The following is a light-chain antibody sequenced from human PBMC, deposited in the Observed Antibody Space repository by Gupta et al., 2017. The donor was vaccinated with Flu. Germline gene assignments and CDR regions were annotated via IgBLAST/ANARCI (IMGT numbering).Light chain of an antibody. CDR1: SSNLGGCT. CDR2: DYN. J-gene: IGLJ1*01. Sequence: SCSGSSSNLGGCTVDWYQQQPGTAPNLLIYDYNKRTSGVPDRLSGSSSGTSAALAISGLQAEDEAEYYCDEWEDSRNGHSVFGGGTKLTVL. V-gene: IGLV1-44*01. CDR3: DEWEDSRNGHSV.